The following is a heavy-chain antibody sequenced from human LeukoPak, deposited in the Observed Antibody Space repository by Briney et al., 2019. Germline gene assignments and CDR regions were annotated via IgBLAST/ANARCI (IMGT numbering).Heavy chain of an antibody. CDR3: ARGRSSGWYMRAFDI. CDR1: GYIFPSYE. CDR2: MNPNSCNT. Sequence: ASVKVTCKACGYIFPSYEFNWVRPATAKGLEWMGWMNPNSCNTGYAQKLQGRVTITRNPAISTAYMGLSSLRSEDTAVYYCARGRSSGWYMRAFDIWGQGTMVTVSS. V-gene: IGHV1-8*03. J-gene: IGHJ3*02. D-gene: IGHD6-19*01.